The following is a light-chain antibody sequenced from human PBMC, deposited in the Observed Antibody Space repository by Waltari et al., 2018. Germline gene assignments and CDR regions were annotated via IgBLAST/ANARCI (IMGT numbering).Light chain of an antibody. J-gene: IGLJ3*02. V-gene: IGLV2-14*01. CDR3: SSYTSSSTWV. CDR1: SRDVGGYNY. CDR2: DVN. Sequence: QSALTQPASVSGSPGQSITISCPGTSRDVGGYNYVSRYQQHPGKAPKLMIYDVNKRPSGISNRFSGSKSGNTASLTISGLQAEDEADYYCSSYTSSSTWVFGGGTKLTVL.